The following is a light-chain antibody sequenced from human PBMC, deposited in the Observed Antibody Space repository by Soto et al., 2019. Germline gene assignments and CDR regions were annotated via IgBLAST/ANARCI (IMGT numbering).Light chain of an antibody. Sequence: QSVLTQPPSVSAAPGQKVTISCSGSSSNIGNNYVSWYQQLPGTAPKLLIYENNKRPSGIPDRFSGSKAGTSATLGITGLQTGDEAYYYCGTWDSSLSARVFGGGTKLTVL. CDR3: GTWDSSLSARV. J-gene: IGLJ2*01. V-gene: IGLV1-51*02. CDR1: SSNIGNNY. CDR2: ENN.